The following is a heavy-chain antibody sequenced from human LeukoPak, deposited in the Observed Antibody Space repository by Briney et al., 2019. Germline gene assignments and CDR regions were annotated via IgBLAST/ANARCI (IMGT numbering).Heavy chain of an antibody. J-gene: IGHJ5*02. Sequence: SETLSLTCAVSGGSISSGGYSWSWIRQPPGKGLEWIGYIYHSGSTYYNPSLKSRVTISIDRSKNQFSLKLSSVTAADTAVYYCARGYYGSGSYPPGGFWFDPWGQGTLVTVSS. CDR3: ARGYYGSGSYPPGGFWFDP. CDR2: IYHSGST. D-gene: IGHD3-10*01. V-gene: IGHV4-30-2*01. CDR1: GGSISSGGYS.